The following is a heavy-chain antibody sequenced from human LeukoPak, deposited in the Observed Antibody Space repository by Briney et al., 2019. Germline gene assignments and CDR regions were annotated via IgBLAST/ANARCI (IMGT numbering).Heavy chain of an antibody. Sequence: GGSLRLSCAASGFTVSSNYMSWVRQAPGKGLEWVSYISTSGLTTYYADSVKGRFTISRDNAKNSVHLQMNSLRAEDTAVYYCARDPLGAQFDYWGQGTLVTVSS. CDR1: GFTVSSNY. D-gene: IGHD1-26*01. V-gene: IGHV3-11*04. J-gene: IGHJ4*02. CDR3: ARDPLGAQFDY. CDR2: ISTSGLTT.